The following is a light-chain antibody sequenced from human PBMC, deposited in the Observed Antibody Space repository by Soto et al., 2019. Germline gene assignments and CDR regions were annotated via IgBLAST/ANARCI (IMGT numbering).Light chain of an antibody. CDR2: AAS. CDR3: QQTYNTPLT. Sequence: DIQMTQSPSSLSTSVGYRITITCRARQSISSYLNWYQQKPGKAPKLLIYAASSLQSGVPSRFSGSGSGTDFTLTFSSLQPEDFATYYCQQTYNTPLTFGQGTRLELK. J-gene: IGKJ5*01. CDR1: QSISSY. V-gene: IGKV1-39*01.